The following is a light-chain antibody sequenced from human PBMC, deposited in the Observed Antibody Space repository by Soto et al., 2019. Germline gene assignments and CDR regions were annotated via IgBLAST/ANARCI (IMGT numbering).Light chain of an antibody. CDR1: SSDIGAYIY. CDR2: EVS. CDR3: CSFTSRRTHV. Sequence: QSALTQPPSASGSPGQSVTISCTGTSSDIGAYIYVSWYQQHPGKAPKLMISEVSRRPSGVPERFSGSKSGNTASLTVSGLQADDEAHYYCCSFTSRRTHVFGTGTKVTVL. J-gene: IGLJ1*01. V-gene: IGLV2-8*01.